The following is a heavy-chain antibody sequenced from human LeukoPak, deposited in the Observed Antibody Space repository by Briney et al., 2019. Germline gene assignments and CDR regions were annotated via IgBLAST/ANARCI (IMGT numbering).Heavy chain of an antibody. CDR3: ARDKVIATAGTPNRFDP. CDR2: ISAYDGNT. D-gene: IGHD6-13*01. V-gene: IGHV1-18*01. Sequence: ASVKVSCKASGYTFNRFGISWVRQAPGQGLEWLGWISAYDGNTNYAQNVQGRVTMTTDTSTSTAYMELRSLRYDDTAVYYCARDKVIATAGTPNRFDPWGQGTQVTVSS. J-gene: IGHJ5*02. CDR1: GYTFNRFG.